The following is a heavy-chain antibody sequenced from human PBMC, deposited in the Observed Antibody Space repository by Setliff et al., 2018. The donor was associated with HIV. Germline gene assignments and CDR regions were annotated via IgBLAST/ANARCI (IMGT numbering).Heavy chain of an antibody. CDR2: IIPIFNTG. CDR3: TTGRHYYDSSDYPANPFDV. D-gene: IGHD3-22*01. V-gene: IGHV1-69*13. Sequence: SVKVSCKASGGIFINSAFSWVRQAPGQGLEWMGSIIPIFNTGNYAQKFQNRVTITADESTSTAYMELSSLRSEDTAVYFCTTGRHYYDSSDYPANPFDVWGQGTMVT. J-gene: IGHJ3*01. CDR1: GGIFINSA.